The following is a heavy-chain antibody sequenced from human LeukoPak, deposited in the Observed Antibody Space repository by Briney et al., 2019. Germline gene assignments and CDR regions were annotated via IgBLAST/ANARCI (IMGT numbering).Heavy chain of an antibody. CDR2: ISGSGGGT. Sequence: GGSLRLSCAASGFTFSNYAMNWVRQAPGKGLEWVSSISGSGGGTYYADSVKGRFTISRDNSKNTLYLQMNSLRAEDTAVYYCARAPDSPGIAAAGTDYWGQGTLVTVSS. CDR3: ARAPDSPGIAAAGTDY. V-gene: IGHV3-23*01. D-gene: IGHD6-13*01. CDR1: GFTFSNYA. J-gene: IGHJ4*02.